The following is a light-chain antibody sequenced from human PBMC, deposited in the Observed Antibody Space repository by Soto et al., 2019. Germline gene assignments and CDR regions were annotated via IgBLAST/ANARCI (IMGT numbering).Light chain of an antibody. V-gene: IGKV3-15*01. CDR2: DTS. J-gene: IGKJ5*01. CDR3: QQYNSWRSIT. CDR1: QSISNK. Sequence: ELVMTQSPATLSLSPGEGATLSCWASQSISNKLAWSQHRPGQAPRLLIYDTSTRSAGIPARFSGSGSGADFTLTISSLQSEDCAVYYCQQYNSWRSITFGQGTRLESK.